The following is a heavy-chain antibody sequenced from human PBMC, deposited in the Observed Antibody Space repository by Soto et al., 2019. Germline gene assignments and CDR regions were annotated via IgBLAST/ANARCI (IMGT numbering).Heavy chain of an antibody. V-gene: IGHV3-43*01. CDR1: GFTFGDYT. J-gene: IGHJ4*02. CDR2: ISWDGGST. CDR3: AKDIASSGWYSLDY. Sequence: EVQLVESGGVVVQPGGSLRLSCAASGFTFGDYTMHWVRQAPGKGLEWVSLISWDGGSTYYADSVKGRFTISRDNSXNSLYLQMNSLRTEDTAFYYCAKDIASSGWYSLDYWGQGTLVTVSS. D-gene: IGHD6-19*01.